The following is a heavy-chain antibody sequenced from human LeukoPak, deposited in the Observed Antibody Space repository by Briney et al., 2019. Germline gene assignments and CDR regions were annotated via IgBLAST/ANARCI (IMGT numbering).Heavy chain of an antibody. CDR3: ARGTTVTRASYYYYYMDV. J-gene: IGHJ6*03. D-gene: IGHD4-17*01. Sequence: SETLSLTCAVYGGSFSGYYWSWIRQPPGKGLEWIGEINHSGSTNYNPSLKSRVTISVDTSKNQFSLKLSSVPAADTAVYYCARGTTVTRASYYYYYMDVWGKGTTVTVSS. V-gene: IGHV4-34*01. CDR2: INHSGST. CDR1: GGSFSGYY.